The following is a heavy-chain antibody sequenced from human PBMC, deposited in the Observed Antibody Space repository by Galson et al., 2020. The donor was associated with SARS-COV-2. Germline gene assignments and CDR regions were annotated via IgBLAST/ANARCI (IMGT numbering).Heavy chain of an antibody. D-gene: IGHD5-12*01. CDR2: IIPIFGTA. V-gene: IGHV1-69*13. J-gene: IGHJ6*03. CDR1: ESTFSSYA. CDR3: ARALGTISNYYYFYDMDV. Sequence: SVKVSCKASESTFSSYAISWVRQAPGQGLEWLRGIIPIFGTANYAQKFQGRVTITADESTSTAYMELSSLRAEDTAVYYCARALGTISNYYYFYDMDVWGKGTTVTVSS.